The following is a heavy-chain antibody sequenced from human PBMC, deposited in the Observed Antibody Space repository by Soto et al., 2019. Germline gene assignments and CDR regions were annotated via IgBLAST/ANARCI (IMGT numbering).Heavy chain of an antibody. Sequence: QVQLVESGGGVVQPGRSLRLSCAASGFTFSSYGMHWVRQAPGKGLEWVAVIWDDGSNKYYADSVKGRFTISRDNSKNTLYLQMNSLSAEDTAVYYCARDVLGSDDSRAFDIWGQGTMVTVSS. CDR1: GFTFSSYG. D-gene: IGHD3-22*01. V-gene: IGHV3-33*01. CDR2: IWDDGSNK. CDR3: ARDVLGSDDSRAFDI. J-gene: IGHJ3*02.